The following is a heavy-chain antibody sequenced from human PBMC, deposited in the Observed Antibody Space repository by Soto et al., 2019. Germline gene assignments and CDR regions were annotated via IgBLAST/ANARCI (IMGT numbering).Heavy chain of an antibody. D-gene: IGHD3-10*01. J-gene: IGHJ6*02. CDR2: MNPNSGNT. Sequence: AASVKVSCKASGYTFTSYDINWVRQATGQGLEWMGWMNPNSGNTGYAQKFQGRVTMTRNTSISTAYMELSSLRSEDTAVYYCAREIGELLSGYYYYYGMDVWGQGTTVTVSS. V-gene: IGHV1-8*01. CDR3: AREIGELLSGYYYYYGMDV. CDR1: GYTFTSYD.